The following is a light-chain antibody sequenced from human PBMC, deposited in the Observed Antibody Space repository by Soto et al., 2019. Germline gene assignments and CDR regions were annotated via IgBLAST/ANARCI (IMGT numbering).Light chain of an antibody. Sequence: DIQMTQSPSTLSASVGGRVTITCRASQSVGTWVAWYQQKPGKAPNRLIYGASNLESGVPSRFSGSGSGTEFPLTITTLQPDDFATYFCQLYNRNTWSFGPGTKVDI. V-gene: IGKV1-5*01. J-gene: IGKJ1*01. CDR1: QSVGTW. CDR3: QLYNRNTWS. CDR2: GAS.